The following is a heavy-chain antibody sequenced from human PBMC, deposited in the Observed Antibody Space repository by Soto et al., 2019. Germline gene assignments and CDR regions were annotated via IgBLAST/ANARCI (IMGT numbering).Heavy chain of an antibody. CDR3: VREGRGSFDF. CDR1: GFTFSKYG. J-gene: IGHJ3*01. Sequence: GGSLRLSCVASGFTFSKYGMHWVRQAPGRGLEWVAVISPDGGNKYYGGSVKGRFAVSRDNSKNTLSLQMSSLTADDTAIYYCVREGRGSFDFWGRGTMVTVSS. D-gene: IGHD5-12*01. CDR2: ISPDGGNK. V-gene: IGHV3-30*03.